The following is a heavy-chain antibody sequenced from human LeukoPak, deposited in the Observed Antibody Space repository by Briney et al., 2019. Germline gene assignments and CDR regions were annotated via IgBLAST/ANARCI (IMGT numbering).Heavy chain of an antibody. Sequence: SETLSLTCTVSGGSISSYYWSWIRQPPGKGLEWIGYIYYSGSTNYNPSLKSRVTISVDTSKNQFSLKLSSVTAADTAVYYCARQKTATPYYYYYYMDVWGKGTTVTISS. V-gene: IGHV4-59*08. CDR3: ARQKTATPYYYYYYMDV. J-gene: IGHJ6*03. D-gene: IGHD2-15*01. CDR2: IYYSGST. CDR1: GGSISSYY.